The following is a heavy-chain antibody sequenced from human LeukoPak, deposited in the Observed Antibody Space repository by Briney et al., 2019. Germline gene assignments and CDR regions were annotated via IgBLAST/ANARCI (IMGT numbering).Heavy chain of an antibody. CDR3: AREYQVRGRNWFGP. D-gene: IGHD3-10*01. J-gene: IGHJ5*02. CDR2: ISAYNGNT. Sequence: ASVKVSCKASGYTFTSYGISWVRQAPGQGLEWMGWISAYNGNTNYAQKLQGRVTMTTDTSTSTAYMELRSLRSDDTAVYYCAREYQVRGRNWFGPWGQGTLVTVSS. V-gene: IGHV1-18*01. CDR1: GYTFTSYG.